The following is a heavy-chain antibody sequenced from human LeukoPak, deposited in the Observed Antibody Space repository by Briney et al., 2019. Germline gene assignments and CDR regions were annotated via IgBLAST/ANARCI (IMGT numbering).Heavy chain of an antibody. V-gene: IGHV3-15*07. CDR2: IKSKTDGGTT. CDR1: GFSFSNAW. J-gene: IGHJ4*02. Sequence: GWSLRLSCAASGFSFSNAWMNWVRQAPGKGLEWVGRIKSKTDGGTTDYATPVKGRFTISRDDSKNTLYLQMNSLKTEDTAVYYCTTTAGSISGSYLFYFDYWGQGTLVTVSS. D-gene: IGHD3-10*01. CDR3: TTTAGSISGSYLFYFDY.